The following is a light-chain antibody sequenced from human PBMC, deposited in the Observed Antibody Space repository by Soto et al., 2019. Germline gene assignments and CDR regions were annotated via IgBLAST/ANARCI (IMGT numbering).Light chain of an antibody. Sequence: QSVLTQPTSASGTPGQRVTISCSGSSSNIGSNYVYWYQQLPGTAPKLLIYRNNQRPSGVPDRLSGSKSGTSASLAISGLRSEDEADYYCAAWDDSLSGLYVFGTGTKLTVL. J-gene: IGLJ1*01. CDR1: SSNIGSNY. V-gene: IGLV1-47*01. CDR3: AAWDDSLSGLYV. CDR2: RNN.